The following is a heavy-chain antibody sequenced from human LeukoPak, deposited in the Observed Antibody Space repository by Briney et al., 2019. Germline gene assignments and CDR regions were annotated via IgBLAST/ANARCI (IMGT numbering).Heavy chain of an antibody. V-gene: IGHV3-48*03. CDR2: ISSSGSTI. CDR3: ARDRLLLWFGELSNYYYYGMDV. Sequence: PGGSLRLSCAASGFTFSSYEMNWVRQAPGKGLEWVSYISSSGSTIYYADSVKGRFTISRDNAKNSLYLQMNSLRAEDTAVYYCARDRLLLWFGELSNYYYYGMDVWGKGTTVTASS. CDR1: GFTFSSYE. J-gene: IGHJ6*04. D-gene: IGHD3-10*01.